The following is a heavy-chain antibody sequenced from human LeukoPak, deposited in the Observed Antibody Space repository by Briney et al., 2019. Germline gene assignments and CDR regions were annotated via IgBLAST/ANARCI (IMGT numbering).Heavy chain of an antibody. Sequence: GASVKVSCXVSGYTLTELSMHWVRQAPGKGLEWMGGFDPEDGETIYAQKFQGRATMTEDTSTDTAYMELSSLRSEDTAVYYCATRANYYDSSGYYYVGWGQGTLVTVSS. V-gene: IGHV1-24*01. J-gene: IGHJ4*02. CDR2: FDPEDGET. D-gene: IGHD3-22*01. CDR1: GYTLTELS. CDR3: ATRANYYDSSGYYYVG.